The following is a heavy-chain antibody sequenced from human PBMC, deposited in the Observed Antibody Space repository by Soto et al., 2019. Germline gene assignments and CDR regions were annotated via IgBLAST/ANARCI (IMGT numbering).Heavy chain of an antibody. CDR2: IYTSGST. CDR1: GGSISSYY. D-gene: IGHD2-2*03. V-gene: IGHV4-4*07. CDR3: ARDGYCSSTSCSWMDV. J-gene: IGHJ6*02. Sequence: SETLSLTCTVSGGSISSYYWSWIRQPAGKGLEWIGRIYTSGSTNYNPSLKSRVTMSVDTSKNQFSLKLSSVTAADTVVYYCARDGYCSSTSCSWMDVWGQGTTVTVSS.